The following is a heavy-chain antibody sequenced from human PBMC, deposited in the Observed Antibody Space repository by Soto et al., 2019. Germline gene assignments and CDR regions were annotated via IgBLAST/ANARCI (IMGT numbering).Heavy chain of an antibody. J-gene: IGHJ3*02. CDR2: ISFDGSNE. Sequence: GGSLRLSCTASGFTFSIYSMHWVRQAPGKGLEWVAVISFDGSNEYYGDSVKGRFIISRDNSRKILYLQMNSLRVEDTAVYYCVRDLREMATIGVFDIWGQGTMVTVSS. V-gene: IGHV3-30*04. D-gene: IGHD5-12*01. CDR3: VRDLREMATIGVFDI. CDR1: GFTFSIYS.